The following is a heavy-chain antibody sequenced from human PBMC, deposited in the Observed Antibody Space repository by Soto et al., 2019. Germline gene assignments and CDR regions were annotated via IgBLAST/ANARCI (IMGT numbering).Heavy chain of an antibody. J-gene: IGHJ4*02. CDR3: ARRSVYWNHKGFDY. CDR1: GYTFTSYD. D-gene: IGHD1-1*01. V-gene: IGHV1-8*01. Sequence: QVQLVQSGAEVKKPGASVKVSCKASGYTFTSYDINWVRQATGQGLEWMGWMNPNSGNTGYAQKCQGRVTMTRNTSISTAYMELSSLRSEDTDVYYCARRSVYWNHKGFDYWGQGTLVTVSS. CDR2: MNPNSGNT.